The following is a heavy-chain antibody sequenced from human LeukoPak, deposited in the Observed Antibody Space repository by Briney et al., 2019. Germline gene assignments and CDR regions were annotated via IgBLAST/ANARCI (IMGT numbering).Heavy chain of an antibody. Sequence: SETLSPTCTVSGCSVSSGSYYWSWIRQPPGKGLEWIGYIYYRGSTNYNPSLESRVTISVDTSKNQFSLKLSSVTAADTAIYYCARVHYGAFDYWGQGTLVTVSS. V-gene: IGHV4-61*01. D-gene: IGHD4-17*01. J-gene: IGHJ4*02. CDR1: GCSVSSGSYY. CDR2: IYYRGST. CDR3: ARVHYGAFDY.